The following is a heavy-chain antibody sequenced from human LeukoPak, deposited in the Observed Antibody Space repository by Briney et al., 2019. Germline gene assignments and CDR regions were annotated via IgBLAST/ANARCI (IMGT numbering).Heavy chain of an antibody. CDR1: GFTVSSNY. D-gene: IGHD2-2*01. Sequence: GGSLRLSCAASGFTVSSNYMSWVRQAPGKGLEWVSVNYSGGSTYYADSVKGRFTISRDNSKNTLYLQMNSLRAEDTAVYYCARVGYCSTTSCYWRAFDYWGQGTLVTVSS. CDR2: NYSGGST. J-gene: IGHJ4*02. CDR3: ARVGYCSTTSCYWRAFDY. V-gene: IGHV3-53*01.